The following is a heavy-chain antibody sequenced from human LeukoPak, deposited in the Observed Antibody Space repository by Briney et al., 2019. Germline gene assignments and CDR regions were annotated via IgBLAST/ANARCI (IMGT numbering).Heavy chain of an antibody. CDR3: ARARDSSWDY. CDR2: IKDDGSEK. D-gene: IGHD6-13*01. Sequence: GGSLRLSCAASGFTFSSYWMSWVRQAPGKGLEWVANIKDDGSEKYYVDSVKGRFTTSRDDAKNSLYLQMNSLRAEDTAVYYCARARDSSWDYWGQGTLVTVSS. CDR1: GFTFSSYW. J-gene: IGHJ4*02. V-gene: IGHV3-7*03.